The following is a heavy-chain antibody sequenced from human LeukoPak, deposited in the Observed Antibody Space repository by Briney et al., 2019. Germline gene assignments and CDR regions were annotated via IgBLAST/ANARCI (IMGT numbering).Heavy chain of an antibody. CDR2: INPNTGGT. CDR1: GYTFTGYY. J-gene: IGHJ5*02. D-gene: IGHD3/OR15-3a*01. V-gene: IGHV1-2*06. Sequence: GASVKVSCKASGYTFTGYYIHWVRRAPGQDLEWMGRINPNTGGTNYAQKFQGRVTMTRDTSISTAYMELSRLTSDDTAVYYCARVGVDLWFDPWGQGTLVTVSS. CDR3: ARVGVDLWFDP.